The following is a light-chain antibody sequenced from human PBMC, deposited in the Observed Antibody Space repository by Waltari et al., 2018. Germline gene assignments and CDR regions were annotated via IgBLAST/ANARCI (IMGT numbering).Light chain of an antibody. CDR1: SSDVGGYNY. CDR3: SSYTSSSTLEV. CDR2: DVS. J-gene: IGLJ2*01. Sequence: QSALTQPASVSGSPGQSITISCTGTSSDVGGYNYVPWYQQHPGKAPQLMIYDVSNRPSGVSNRFSGSKSGNTASLTISGLQAEDEADYYCSSYTSSSTLEVFGGGTKLTVL. V-gene: IGLV2-14*01.